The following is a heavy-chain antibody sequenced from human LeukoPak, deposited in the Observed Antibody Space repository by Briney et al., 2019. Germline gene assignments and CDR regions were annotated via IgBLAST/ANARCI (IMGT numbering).Heavy chain of an antibody. V-gene: IGHV4-39*01. J-gene: IGHJ4*02. CDR3: ARLPEDSNLLNPEPY. CDR2: IYYSVRT. CDR1: GGSISNSSYY. Sequence: SETLSLTCSVSGGSISNSSYYWGWIRQPPGKGLEWIGSIYYSVRTYYNPSLKSRVTISVDTSKNQFSLKLSSVTAADTAVYYCARLPEDSNLLNPEPYWGQGTLVTVSS. D-gene: IGHD3-22*01.